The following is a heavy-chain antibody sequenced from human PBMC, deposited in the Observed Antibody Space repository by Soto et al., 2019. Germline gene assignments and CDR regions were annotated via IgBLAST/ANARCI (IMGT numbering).Heavy chain of an antibody. CDR2: IYHGGYS. V-gene: IGHV4-31*03. CDR1: GVSVNDGGYY. Sequence: QVQLQESGPGRVKPSQTLSLTCTVSGVSVNDGGYYWNWIRQHPGRGLEYIGYIYHGGYSYSNPSLESRFTLSLEASKNKFSPTVNSVTAADTAVYYCSAQRGGGYFDYWGLGTLVTVSS. J-gene: IGHJ4*01. CDR3: SAQRGGGYFDY. D-gene: IGHD3-16*01.